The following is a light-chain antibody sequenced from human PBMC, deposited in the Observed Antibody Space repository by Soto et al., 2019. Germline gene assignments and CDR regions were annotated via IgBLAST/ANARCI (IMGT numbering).Light chain of an antibody. V-gene: IGLV1-44*01. CDR3: AAWDDSLNGVV. J-gene: IGLJ2*01. Sequence: QSVLTQPPSASGTPGQRVTISCSGSSSNIASNTVNWYQQLPGTAPKVLIYTDNQRPSGVPDRFSGSKSGTSASLAISGLQSEGEADYYCAAWDDSLNGVVFGGGTKLTVL. CDR1: SSNIASNT. CDR2: TDN.